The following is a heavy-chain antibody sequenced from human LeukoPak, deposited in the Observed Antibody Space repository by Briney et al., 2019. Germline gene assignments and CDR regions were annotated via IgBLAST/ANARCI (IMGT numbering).Heavy chain of an antibody. V-gene: IGHV3-30*02. J-gene: IGHJ4*02. CDR1: GFTFRSYG. Sequence: PGGSLRLSCAASGFTFRSYGMHWVRQAPGKGLEWVTFIRYDGSNKYYADSVKGRFTISRDNSKNTLYLQMNSLRAEDTAVYYCANPDIVVVPAASTDWGQGTLVTVSS. CDR3: ANPDIVVVPAASTD. D-gene: IGHD2-2*01. CDR2: IRYDGSNK.